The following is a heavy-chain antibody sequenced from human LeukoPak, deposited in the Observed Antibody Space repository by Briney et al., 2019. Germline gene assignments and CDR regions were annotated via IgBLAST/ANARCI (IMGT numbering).Heavy chain of an antibody. CDR3: ARDDGYDSSGYYFDY. D-gene: IGHD3-22*01. Sequence: TSETLPLTCTVSGGSISSGGYYWSWIRQPAGKGLEWIGRIYTSGSTNYNPSLKSRVTMSVDTSKNQFSLKLSSVTAADTAVYYCARDDGYDSSGYYFDYWGQGTLVTVSS. CDR1: GGSISSGGYY. V-gene: IGHV4-61*02. CDR2: IYTSGST. J-gene: IGHJ4*02.